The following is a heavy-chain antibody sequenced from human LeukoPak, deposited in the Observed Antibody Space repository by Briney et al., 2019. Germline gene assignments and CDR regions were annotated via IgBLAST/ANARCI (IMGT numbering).Heavy chain of an antibody. D-gene: IGHD2-15*01. Sequence: GGSLRLSCAASGFTFSSYDMHWVRQAPGKGLEWVAVISYDGSNKYYADSVKGRFTISRDNSKNTVYLQMNSLRAEDTAVYYCAKESCSGGSCYKGVDYWGQGTLVTVSS. CDR2: ISYDGSNK. V-gene: IGHV3-30*18. J-gene: IGHJ4*02. CDR1: GFTFSSYD. CDR3: AKESCSGGSCYKGVDY.